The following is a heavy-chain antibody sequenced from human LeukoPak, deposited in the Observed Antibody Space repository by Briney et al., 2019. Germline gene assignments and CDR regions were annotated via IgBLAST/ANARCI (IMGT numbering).Heavy chain of an antibody. CDR2: ISSSSSYI. J-gene: IGHJ5*02. CDR1: GFTFSSHS. Sequence: GGSLRLSCAASGFTFSSHSMNWVRQAPGKGLEWVSSISSSSSYIYYADSVKGRFTISRDNAKNSLYLQMNSLRAEDTAVYYCARGPATIGNWFDPWGQGTLVTVSS. CDR3: ARGPATIGNWFDP. V-gene: IGHV3-21*01. D-gene: IGHD2-15*01.